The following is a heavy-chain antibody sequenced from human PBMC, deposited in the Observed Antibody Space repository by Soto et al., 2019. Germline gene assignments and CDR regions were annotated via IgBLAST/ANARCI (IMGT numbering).Heavy chain of an antibody. D-gene: IGHD4-4*01. Sequence: QVQLVESGGGVVHPGRSLRLSCAASGFTFRSYAMHWVRQAPDKGLEWVAVISYDGSNKYYADSVKARFTMSSNNPKNTLNPPMNSRIAKEPAGYYCARPLLRDDYSWGYLDLWGRGTLVTV. V-gene: IGHV3-30*14. CDR3: ARPLLRDDYSWGYLDL. CDR1: GFTFRSYA. J-gene: IGHJ2*01. CDR2: ISYDGSNK.